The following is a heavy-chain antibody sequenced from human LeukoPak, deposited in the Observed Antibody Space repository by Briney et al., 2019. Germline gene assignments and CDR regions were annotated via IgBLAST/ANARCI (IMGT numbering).Heavy chain of an antibody. V-gene: IGHV3-74*01. CDR2: IKSDGSWT. Sequence: GGSLRLSCAASGFSIRGYWMQWVRQAPGKGVRGVSRIKSDGSWTNYADSVRGGLNISRDKAKNRLFLQMVGLRAEDTAIYYCVRDGDAYDFDLWGQGILVTVSS. D-gene: IGHD5-12*01. CDR1: GFSIRGYW. J-gene: IGHJ4*02. CDR3: VRDGDAYDFDL.